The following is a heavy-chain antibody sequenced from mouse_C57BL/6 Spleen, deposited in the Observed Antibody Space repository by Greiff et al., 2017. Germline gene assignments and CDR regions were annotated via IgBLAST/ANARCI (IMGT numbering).Heavy chain of an antibody. J-gene: IGHJ4*01. CDR3: ARREAYYYGSAYAMDY. V-gene: IGHV1-59*01. CDR1: GYTFTSYW. D-gene: IGHD1-1*01. CDR2: IDPSDSYT. Sequence: QVQLQQPGAELVRPGTSVKLSCKASGYTFTSYWMHWVKQRPGQGLEWIGVIDPSDSYTNYNQKFKGKATLTVDTSSSTAYMQLSSLTSEDSAVYDCARREAYYYGSAYAMDYWGQGTSVTVSS.